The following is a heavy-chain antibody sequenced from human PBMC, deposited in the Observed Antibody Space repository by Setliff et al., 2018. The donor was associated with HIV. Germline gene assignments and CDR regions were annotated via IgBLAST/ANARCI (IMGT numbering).Heavy chain of an antibody. Sequence: PGGSLRLSCAASGFTFSNAWMSWVRQAPGKGLEWVSVIYSGGSTYYADSVKGRFTISRDNSKNTLYLQMNSLRAEDTAVYYCARDPDSYSSSGWSKDWFDTWGQGILVTVSS. D-gene: IGHD6-19*01. CDR1: GFTFSNAW. CDR2: IYSGGST. J-gene: IGHJ5*02. V-gene: IGHV3-66*02. CDR3: ARDPDSYSSSGWSKDWFDT.